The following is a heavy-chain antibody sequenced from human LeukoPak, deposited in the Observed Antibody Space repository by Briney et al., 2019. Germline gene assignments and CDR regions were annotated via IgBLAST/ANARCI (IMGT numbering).Heavy chain of an antibody. J-gene: IGHJ4*02. V-gene: IGHV3-23*01. Sequence: GGSLRLSCAASGFTFSSNAMSWVRQAPGKGLEWVSAISGSGGSTYYADSVKGRFTISRDNSKNTLYLQMNSLRAEDTAVYYSAKARGYGSGSPSIYYFDYWGQGTLVTVSS. CDR1: GFTFSSNA. D-gene: IGHD3-10*01. CDR3: AKARGYGSGSPSIYYFDY. CDR2: ISGSGGST.